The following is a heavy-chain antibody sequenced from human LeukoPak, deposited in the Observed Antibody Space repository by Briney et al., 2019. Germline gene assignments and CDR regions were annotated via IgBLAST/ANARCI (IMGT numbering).Heavy chain of an antibody. Sequence: SETLSLTCTISGGSMNSETHYWSWIRQPAGQGLEWIGRVYNTGSAHYNPSLKRRVTISVDTSKNQFSLNLRSATAADTAVYFCARDTGTIPGAIWGNWFDPWGQGILVTVSS. CDR3: ARDTGTIPGAIWGNWFDP. CDR1: GGSMNSETHY. J-gene: IGHJ5*02. CDR2: VYNTGSA. V-gene: IGHV4-61*02. D-gene: IGHD4-17*01.